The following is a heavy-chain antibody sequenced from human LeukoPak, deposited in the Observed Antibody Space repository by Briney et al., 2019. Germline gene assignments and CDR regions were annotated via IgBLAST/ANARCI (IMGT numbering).Heavy chain of an antibody. Sequence: SGGSLRLSCAASGFTFSSYSMSWVRQAPGKGLEWVSSISSSGGNTYYADSEKGRFTISRDNSKNTLYLQMNSLRAEDTAVYYCAKDRPTWPIDYWGQGTLVTVSS. CDR1: GFTFSSYS. CDR3: AKDRPTWPIDY. CDR2: ISSSGGNT. J-gene: IGHJ4*02. D-gene: IGHD5-12*01. V-gene: IGHV3-23*01.